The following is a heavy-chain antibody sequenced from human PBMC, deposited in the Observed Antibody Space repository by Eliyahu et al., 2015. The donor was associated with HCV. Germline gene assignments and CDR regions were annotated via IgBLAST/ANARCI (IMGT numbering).Heavy chain of an antibody. CDR1: GFIFNIEA. Sequence: EVPLVESGGGLVQPGGSLRLSCVASGFIFNIEAMNWVRQAPGKGLEWVTNINPDGSDKYYLDSVRGRFTISRDNANNALYLQMNSLRVEDTAVYYCARGLRWVDYWGQGTLVTVSS. D-gene: IGHD4-23*01. J-gene: IGHJ4*02. CDR3: ARGLRWVDY. V-gene: IGHV3-7*03. CDR2: INPDGSDK.